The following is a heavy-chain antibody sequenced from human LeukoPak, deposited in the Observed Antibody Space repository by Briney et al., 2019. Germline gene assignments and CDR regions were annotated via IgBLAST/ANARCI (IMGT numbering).Heavy chain of an antibody. CDR1: GFTFSRYS. V-gene: IGHV3-21*04. D-gene: IGHD2-15*01. CDR3: AKNGDRGAYCSGGTCYPYYYYYMDV. CDR2: ISISSSYI. J-gene: IGHJ6*03. Sequence: GGSLRLSCAASGFTFSRYSMNWVRQAPGKGLEWVSSISISSSYIYYADSVKGRFTMSRDNAKNSLYLQVNSLRAEDTAIYYCAKNGDRGAYCSGGTCYPYYYYYMDVWGKGTTVTISS.